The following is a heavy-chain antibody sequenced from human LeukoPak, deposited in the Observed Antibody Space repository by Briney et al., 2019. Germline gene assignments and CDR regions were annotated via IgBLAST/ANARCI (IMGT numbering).Heavy chain of an antibody. J-gene: IGHJ3*02. CDR2: IYYSGST. CDR3: AREGLRYYDTSGYPSHAFDI. CDR1: GGSISSSSYY. Sequence: KPSETLSLTCTVSGGSISSSSYYWGWIRQPPGKGLEWIGSIYYSGSTYYNPSLKSRVTISVDTSKNQFSLKLSSVTAADTAVYFCAREGLRYYDTSGYPSHAFDIWGQGTTVTVSS. V-gene: IGHV4-39*02. D-gene: IGHD3-22*01.